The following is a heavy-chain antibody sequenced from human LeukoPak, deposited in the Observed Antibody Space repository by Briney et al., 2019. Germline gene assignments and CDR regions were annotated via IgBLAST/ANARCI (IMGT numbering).Heavy chain of an antibody. D-gene: IGHD5-18*01. J-gene: IGHJ4*02. V-gene: IGHV3-30-3*01. CDR1: GFTFSSYA. Sequence: PGRSLRLSCAASGFTFSSYAMHWVRQAPGKGLEWVAVISYDGSNKYYADSVKGRFTISRDNSKNTLYLQMNSLRAEDTAVYYCARDLVYWDTAMVSLGYWGQGTLVTVSS. CDR3: ARDLVYWDTAMVSLGY. CDR2: ISYDGSNK.